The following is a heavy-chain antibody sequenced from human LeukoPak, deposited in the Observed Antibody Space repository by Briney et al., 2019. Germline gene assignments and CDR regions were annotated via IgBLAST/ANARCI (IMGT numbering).Heavy chain of an antibody. V-gene: IGHV3-30*02. Sequence: PGGSLRLSCVASGFTFSNYAMHWVRQAPGKGLEWVAFIRYDGSNKYYADSVKGRFTISRDNSKNTLYLQMNSLRAEDTAVYYCAKFKGYCSSTSCSTYYFDYWGQGTLVTVSS. J-gene: IGHJ4*02. CDR1: GFTFSNYA. CDR2: IRYDGSNK. D-gene: IGHD2-2*02. CDR3: AKFKGYCSSTSCSTYYFDY.